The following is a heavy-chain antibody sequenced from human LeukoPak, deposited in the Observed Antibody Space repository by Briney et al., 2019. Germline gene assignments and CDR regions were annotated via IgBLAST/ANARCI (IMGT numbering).Heavy chain of an antibody. D-gene: IGHD6-19*01. CDR1: GYTSTDSG. Sequence: ASVKVSCKASGYTSTDSGITWVRQAPGQGLEWMGWISAYNGNTNYAQKLQGRVTMTTDTSTSIAYMELRSLRSDDTAVYYCAREYSSGWYAIDYWGQGTLVTVSS. J-gene: IGHJ4*02. CDR2: ISAYNGNT. V-gene: IGHV1-18*01. CDR3: AREYSSGWYAIDY.